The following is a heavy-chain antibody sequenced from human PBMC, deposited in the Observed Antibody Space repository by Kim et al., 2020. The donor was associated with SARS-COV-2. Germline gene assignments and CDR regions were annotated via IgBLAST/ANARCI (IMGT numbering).Heavy chain of an antibody. J-gene: IGHJ4*02. CDR2: INHSGST. V-gene: IGHV4-34*01. D-gene: IGHD1-26*01. CDR3: ASDPYRFDY. Sequence: SETLSLTCAVYGGSFSGYYWSWIRQPPGKGLEWIGEINHSGSTNYNPSLKSRVTISVDTSKNQFSLKLSSVTAADTAVYYCASDPYRFDYWGQGTLVTVS. CDR1: GGSFSGYY.